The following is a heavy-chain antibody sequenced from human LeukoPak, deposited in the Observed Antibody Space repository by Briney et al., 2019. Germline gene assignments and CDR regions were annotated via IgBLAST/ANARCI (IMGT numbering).Heavy chain of an antibody. D-gene: IGHD7-27*01. CDR3: AIDPNWGTHS. Sequence: GGSLRLSCAASGFTFSTYTMYWVRHPPGKRLEWVSIIGSSGGGIHYADSVKGRFTISRDNSKNALYLQMNSLRVEDTAVYYCAIDPNWGTHSWGQGVLVTASS. V-gene: IGHV3-23*01. CDR1: GFTFSTYT. J-gene: IGHJ4*02. CDR2: IGSSGGGI.